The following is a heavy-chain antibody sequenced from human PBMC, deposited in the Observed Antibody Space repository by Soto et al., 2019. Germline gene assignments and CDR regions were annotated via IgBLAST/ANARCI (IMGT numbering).Heavy chain of an antibody. CDR3: AKEPCDRRWDYHR. CDR2: IDENGGTT. J-gene: IGHJ4*02. CDR1: GFTFNRCA. Sequence: GGSLRLSCGGSGFTFNRCAMSWVRQSPGKGLEWVSAIDENGGTTYYADSVQRRFTISRDNSNNTSYQQMTTLRVDAAAYYYCAKEPCDRRWDYHRRGQGTLATVRS. D-gene: IGHD1-26*01. V-gene: IGHV3-23*01.